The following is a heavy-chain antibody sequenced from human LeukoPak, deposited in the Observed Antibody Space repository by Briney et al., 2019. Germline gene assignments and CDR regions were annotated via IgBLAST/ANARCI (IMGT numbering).Heavy chain of an antibody. J-gene: IGHJ4*02. V-gene: IGHV4-59*01. CDR1: GGSISSYY. Sequence: SETLSLTCTVSGGSISSYYWSWIRQPPGKGLEWIGYIYYSGSTNYNPSLKSRVTISVDTSKNQFSLKLSSVTAADTAVYYCARAGQQWLVQGGFDYWGQGTLVTVSS. D-gene: IGHD6-19*01. CDR2: IYYSGST. CDR3: ARAGQQWLVQGGFDY.